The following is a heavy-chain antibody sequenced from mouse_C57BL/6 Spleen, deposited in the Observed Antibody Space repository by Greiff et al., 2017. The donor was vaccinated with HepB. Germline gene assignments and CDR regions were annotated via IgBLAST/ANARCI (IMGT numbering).Heavy chain of an antibody. Sequence: QVQLQQSGPELVKPGASVKISCKASGYAFSSSWMNWVKQRPGKGLEWIGRIYPGDGDTNYNGKFKGKATLTADKSSSTAYMQLSSLTSEDSAVYFCARKNSTQWFDYWGQGTTLTVSS. CDR2: IYPGDGDT. CDR3: ARKNSTQWFDY. V-gene: IGHV1-82*01. J-gene: IGHJ2*01. D-gene: IGHD2-5*01. CDR1: GYAFSSSW.